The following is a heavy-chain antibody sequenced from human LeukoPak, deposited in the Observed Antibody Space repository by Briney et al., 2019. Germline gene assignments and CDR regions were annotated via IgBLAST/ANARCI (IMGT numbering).Heavy chain of an antibody. J-gene: IGHJ5*02. D-gene: IGHD3-9*01. CDR3: ARRKYYDILTGLIGWFDP. Sequence: SETLSLTCTVSGGSVSSSSYYWGWIRQPPGKGLEWIGSIYYSGSTYYNPSLKSRVTISVDTSKNQFSLKLSSVTAADTAVYYCARRKYYDILTGLIGWFDPWGQGTLVTVSS. V-gene: IGHV4-39*01. CDR1: GGSVSSSSYY. CDR2: IYYSGST.